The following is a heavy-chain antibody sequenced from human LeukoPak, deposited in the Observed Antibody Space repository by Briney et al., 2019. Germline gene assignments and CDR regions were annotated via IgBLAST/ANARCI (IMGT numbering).Heavy chain of an antibody. V-gene: IGHV3-30*03. CDR3: ARVNSSGYYYVPYYWYFDL. J-gene: IGHJ2*01. Sequence: PGGSLRLSFVASGFTFNTYGMNWVRQAPGKGLEWVAVISHHGSSKFYADSVKGRFTISRDNSNNMVYLQMNGLRAEDTAVYYCARVNSSGYYYVPYYWYFDLWGRGTLVTVSS. D-gene: IGHD3-22*01. CDR1: GFTFNTYG. CDR2: ISHHGSSK.